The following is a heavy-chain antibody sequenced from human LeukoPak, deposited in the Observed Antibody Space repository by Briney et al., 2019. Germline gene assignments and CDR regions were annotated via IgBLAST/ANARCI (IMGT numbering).Heavy chain of an antibody. D-gene: IGHD2-15*01. CDR3: ARDPGGHCDGHSCWGSRIDP. J-gene: IGHJ5*02. CDR2: IYTSGST. V-gene: IGHV4-61*02. Sequence: PSETLSLTCTVSGGSISSGSYYWSWIRQPAGKGLEWIGRIYTSGSTYYNPSLKSRLTMSIDTSKKQFSLKLTSVTAADTAVYYCARDPGGHCDGHSCWGSRIDPWGQGTLVTVSS. CDR1: GGSISSGSYY.